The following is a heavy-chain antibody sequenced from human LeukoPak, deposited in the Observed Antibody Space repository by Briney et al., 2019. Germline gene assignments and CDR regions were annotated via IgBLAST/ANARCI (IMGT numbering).Heavy chain of an antibody. CDR2: IIPIFGIA. J-gene: IGHJ4*02. Sequence: SVKVSCQASGYTFTRYGIRWVRQAPGRGREGMGGIIPIFGIANYAQKFQGRVTITADESTSTAYMELSSLRSEDTAVYYCAITMVRGGYWGRGTLVTVSS. D-gene: IGHD3-10*01. CDR1: GYTFTRYG. V-gene: IGHV1-69*13. CDR3: AITMVRGGY.